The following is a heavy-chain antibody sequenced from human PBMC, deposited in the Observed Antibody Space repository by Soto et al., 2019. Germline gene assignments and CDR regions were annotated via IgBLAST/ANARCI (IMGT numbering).Heavy chain of an antibody. J-gene: IGHJ6*02. Sequence: PGESLKISCKSYGYSFTTYWIAWVRQMPGKGLEWMGSIHPGESDTRYSPSFQGQVTISADRSITTAYLQWSSLKASDTAMYYCARHEATYYNFYGMDVWGQATTVTVSS. CDR2: IHPGESDT. V-gene: IGHV5-51*01. CDR1: GYSFTTYW. CDR3: ARHEATYYNFYGMDV.